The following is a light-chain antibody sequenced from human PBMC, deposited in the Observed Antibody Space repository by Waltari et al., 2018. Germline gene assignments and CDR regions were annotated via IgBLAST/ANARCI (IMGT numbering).Light chain of an antibody. V-gene: IGKV4-1*01. CDR3: QQYYSNPLT. J-gene: IGKJ4*01. CDR2: WGS. CDR1: QSVFSSSTKKNH. Sequence: DNVLTQSPDSLAVSLGERATINCKSSQSVFSSSTKKNHLAWYQQKPGQPPKLLIYWGSTRESGVPDRFTGSGSGTDFTLTISSLQAEDVAVYYCQQYYSNPLTFGGGTTVEIK.